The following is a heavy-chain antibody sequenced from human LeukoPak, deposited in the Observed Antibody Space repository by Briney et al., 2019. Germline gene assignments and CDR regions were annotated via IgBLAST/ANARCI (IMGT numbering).Heavy chain of an antibody. CDR1: GFTFSSYG. V-gene: IGHV3-30*18. CDR2: ISYDGSNK. D-gene: IGHD1-20*01. Sequence: PGGSLRLSCAASGFTFSSYGMHWVRQAPGKGLEWVAVISYDGSNKYYADSVKGRFTISRDNSKNTLYLQMNSLRAEDTAVYYCAKGLITGTTGETVDWGQGTLVTVSS. J-gene: IGHJ4*02. CDR3: AKGLITGTTGETVD.